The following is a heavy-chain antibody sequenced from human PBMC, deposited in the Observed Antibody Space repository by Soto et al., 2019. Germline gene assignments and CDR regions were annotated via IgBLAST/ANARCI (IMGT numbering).Heavy chain of an antibody. J-gene: IGHJ4*02. CDR3: ARTGSYYPY. Sequence: QVQLVQSGAEVKKPGASGKVSYKASGYTFTSYAMHWVRQAPGQRLEWMGWINAGNGNTKYSQKFQGRDTITRDTSASTAYMELSSLRSEDTAVDHCARTGSYYPYCGQGTLVTVSS. V-gene: IGHV1-3*01. CDR1: GYTFTSYA. CDR2: INAGNGNT. D-gene: IGHD3-10*01.